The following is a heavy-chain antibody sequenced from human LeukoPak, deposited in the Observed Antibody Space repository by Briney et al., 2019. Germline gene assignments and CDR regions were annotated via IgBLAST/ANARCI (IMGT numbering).Heavy chain of an antibody. J-gene: IGHJ4*02. D-gene: IGHD6-19*01. CDR3: ARDPGRGWSFDC. V-gene: IGHV1-2*02. Sequence: ASVRLSCKASGYTFTGHYMHWVRQAPGQGLEWMGWINPNSGGTNYAQKFQGRVTMTRDTSISTAYMELSSLRSDDTAVYYCARDPGRGWSFDCWGQGTLASVSS. CDR1: GYTFTGHY. CDR2: INPNSGGT.